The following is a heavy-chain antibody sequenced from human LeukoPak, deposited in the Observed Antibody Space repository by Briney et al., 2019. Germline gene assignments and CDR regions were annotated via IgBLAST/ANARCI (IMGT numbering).Heavy chain of an antibody. D-gene: IGHD3-22*01. V-gene: IGHV1-46*01. CDR3: ARARYYYDSSGYYYHDAFDI. J-gene: IGHJ3*02. Sequence: ASVKVSCKASGYIFTSYYIHWMRQAPGQGLEWMGIIIPSSGSTSSAQKFQGSVTMTRDTSTSTVSMELSSLRSEDTAVYYCARARYYYDSSGYYYHDAFDIWGQGTMVTVSS. CDR1: GYIFTSYY. CDR2: IIPSSGST.